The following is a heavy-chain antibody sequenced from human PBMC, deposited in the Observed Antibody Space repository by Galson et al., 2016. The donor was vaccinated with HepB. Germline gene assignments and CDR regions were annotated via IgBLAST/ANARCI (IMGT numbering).Heavy chain of an antibody. D-gene: IGHD3-10*01. CDR3: ARGLMIRGVTPGY. CDR2: IYHGGNT. J-gene: IGHJ4*02. V-gene: IGHV4-30-2*01. Sequence: TLSLTCAVSGGSINSGGYSWSWIRQPPGKGLEWIGYIYHGGNTYYNPSLKSRVTISVDRSKNQFSLRLNSVTAADTAVYYCARGLMIRGVTPGYWGQGALVTVSS. CDR1: GGSINSGGYS.